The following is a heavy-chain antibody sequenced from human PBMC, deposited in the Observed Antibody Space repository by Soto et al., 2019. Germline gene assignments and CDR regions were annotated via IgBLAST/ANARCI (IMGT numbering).Heavy chain of an antibody. CDR1: GGSISSYY. V-gene: IGHV4-59*01. D-gene: IGHD6-6*01. CDR3: AAPPRY. Sequence: QVQLQESGPGLVKPSETLSLTCTVSGGSISSYYWNWIRQPPGKGLEWIGYIYNSGNTNYNPSLRSRXIISIDTSKNQFSLKLTSVTAADTAVYYCAAPPRYWGQGTLVTVSS. J-gene: IGHJ4*02. CDR2: IYNSGNT.